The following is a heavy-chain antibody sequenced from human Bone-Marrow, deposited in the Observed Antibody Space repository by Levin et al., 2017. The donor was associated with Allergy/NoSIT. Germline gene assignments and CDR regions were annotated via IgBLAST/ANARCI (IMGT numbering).Heavy chain of an antibody. D-gene: IGHD3-16*01. CDR2: ISGGASRI. CDR3: ASWAMFYYDGSDFDYFYYGMDV. Sequence: SGGSLRLSCAASGLSFSNYDMNWVRQAPGKGLEWVSSISGGASRIYYADSVKGRFTISRDNAKNSLYLQMNSLRVEDTAVYYCASWAMFYYDGSDFDYFYYGMDVWGQGTTVTVSS. J-gene: IGHJ6*02. CDR1: GLSFSNYD. V-gene: IGHV3-21*06.